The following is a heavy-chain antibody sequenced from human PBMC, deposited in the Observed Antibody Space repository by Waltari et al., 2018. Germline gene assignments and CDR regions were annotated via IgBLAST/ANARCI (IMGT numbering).Heavy chain of an antibody. CDR3: AKATNYDILTGPDY. J-gene: IGHJ4*02. V-gene: IGHV3-9*01. CDR1: GFTFDDYA. CDR2: ISWNSGSI. D-gene: IGHD3-9*01. Sequence: EVQLVESGGGLVQPGRSLRLSCAASGFTFDDYAMHWVRHAPGKGLEWVSGISWNSGSIGYADSVKGRFTISRDNAKNSLYLQMNSLRAEDTALYYCAKATNYDILTGPDYWGQGTLVTVSS.